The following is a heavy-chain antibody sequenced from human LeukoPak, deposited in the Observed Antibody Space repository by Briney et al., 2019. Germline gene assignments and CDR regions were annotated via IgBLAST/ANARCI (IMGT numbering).Heavy chain of an antibody. CDR1: GFTFSSYS. CDR3: ARRNVVVVVAARYYYYMDV. D-gene: IGHD2-15*01. Sequence: PGGSLRLSCAASGFTFSSYSMNWVRQAPGRGLEWVSSISSSSSYIYYADSVKGRFTISRDNAKNSLYLQMNSLRAEDTAVYYCARRNVVVVVAARYYYYMDVWGKGTTVTVSS. CDR2: ISSSSSYI. J-gene: IGHJ6*03. V-gene: IGHV3-21*01.